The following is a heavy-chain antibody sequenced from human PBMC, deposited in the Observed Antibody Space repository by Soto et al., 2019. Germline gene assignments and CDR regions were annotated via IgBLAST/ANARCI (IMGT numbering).Heavy chain of an antibody. J-gene: IGHJ3*02. D-gene: IGHD1-26*01. Sequence: SETLSLTCTVSGGSISSSSYYWGWIRQPPGKGLEWIGSIYYSGSTYYNPSLKSRVTISVDTSKNQFSLKLSSVTAADTAVYYCARLGRWDRDFDIWGQGTMVT. CDR3: ARLGRWDRDFDI. V-gene: IGHV4-39*01. CDR2: IYYSGST. CDR1: GGSISSSSYY.